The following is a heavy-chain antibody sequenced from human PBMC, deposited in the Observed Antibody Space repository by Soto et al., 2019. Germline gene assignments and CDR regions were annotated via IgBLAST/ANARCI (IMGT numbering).Heavy chain of an antibody. CDR1: GYTFTSYY. CDR3: ASNSRYFDWLLSYYFDY. D-gene: IGHD3-9*01. CDR2: INPSGGST. V-gene: IGHV1-46*01. J-gene: IGHJ4*02. Sequence: ASVKVSCKASGYTFTSYYMHWVRQAPGQGLEWMGIINPSGGSTSYAQKFQGRVTMTRDTSTSTAYMELSSLRSDDTAVYYFASNSRYFDWLLSYYFDYWGQGTLVTVSS.